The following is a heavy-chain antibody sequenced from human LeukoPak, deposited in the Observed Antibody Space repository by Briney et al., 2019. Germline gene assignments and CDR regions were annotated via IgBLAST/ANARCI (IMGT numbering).Heavy chain of an antibody. J-gene: IGHJ4*02. Sequence: GASVKVSCKASGGTFSSYAISWVRQAPGQGLEWMGRIIPILGIANYAQKFQGRVTITADKSTSTAYMELSSLRSEDTAVYYCARVSGQRPATTFDYWGQGTLVTVSS. CDR2: IIPILGIA. D-gene: IGHD1-1*01. CDR3: ARVSGQRPATTFDY. CDR1: GGTFSSYA. V-gene: IGHV1-69*04.